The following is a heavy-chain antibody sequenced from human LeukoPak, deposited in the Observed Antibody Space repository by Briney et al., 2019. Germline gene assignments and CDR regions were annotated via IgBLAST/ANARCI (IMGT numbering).Heavy chain of an antibody. V-gene: IGHV3-21*01. J-gene: IGHJ4*02. Sequence: GGSLRLSCAASGFTFSGYTMNWVRQAPGKGLEWVSSISSSSSSIYYADSVKGRFTIFRDNAKNSLYLQMNSLRAEDTAVYYCARSGYNWNDVIFFDYWGQGTLVTVSS. D-gene: IGHD1-1*01. CDR3: ARSGYNWNDVIFFDY. CDR2: ISSSSSSI. CDR1: GFTFSGYT.